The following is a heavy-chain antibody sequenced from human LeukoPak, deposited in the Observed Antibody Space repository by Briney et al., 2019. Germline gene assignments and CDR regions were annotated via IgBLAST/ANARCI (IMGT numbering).Heavy chain of an antibody. CDR3: AKDRPNYYGSNGHYYRRGGDY. Sequence: GGSLRLSCAASGFTFSSYAMSWVRQSTGKGLEWVSSTSGDGGATCYSNSVKGRFTISRDNSRNTLYLQMNSLRVEDTAVYYCAKDRPNYYGSNGHYYRRGGDYWGQGTLVTVSS. D-gene: IGHD3-22*01. V-gene: IGHV3-23*01. CDR2: TSGDGGAT. CDR1: GFTFSSYA. J-gene: IGHJ4*02.